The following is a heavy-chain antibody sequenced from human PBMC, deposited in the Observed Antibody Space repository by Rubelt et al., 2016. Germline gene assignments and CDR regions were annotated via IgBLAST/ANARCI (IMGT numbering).Heavy chain of an antibody. Sequence: EVQLLESGGGLVQPGGSLRLSFAASGFTFNSYTMNCVRQVSGRGLEWVSVIGDSGTSTSYADTMEVRFHISRNTSKNTLSLKMNSLRAEDTAVYYCAKDQGAVIGVPDASGIWGQVTIVTVSS. CDR2: IGDSGTST. V-gene: IGHV3-23*01. J-gene: IGHJ3*02. D-gene: IGHD2-21*01. CDR1: GFTFNSYT. CDR3: AKDQGAVIGVPDASGI.